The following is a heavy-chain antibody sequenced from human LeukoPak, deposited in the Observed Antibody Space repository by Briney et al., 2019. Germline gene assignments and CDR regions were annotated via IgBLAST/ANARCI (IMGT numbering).Heavy chain of an antibody. D-gene: IGHD4-23*01. J-gene: IGHJ6*03. Sequence: SVKVSCKASGGTLSSYAISWVRQAPGQGLEWMGGIIPIFGTANYAQKFQGRVTITADKSTSTAYMELSSLRSEDTAVYYCARSAYGGNHRGKYYYYHMDVWGKGTTVTVSS. CDR1: GGTLSSYA. CDR2: IIPIFGTA. CDR3: ARSAYGGNHRGKYYYYHMDV. V-gene: IGHV1-69*06.